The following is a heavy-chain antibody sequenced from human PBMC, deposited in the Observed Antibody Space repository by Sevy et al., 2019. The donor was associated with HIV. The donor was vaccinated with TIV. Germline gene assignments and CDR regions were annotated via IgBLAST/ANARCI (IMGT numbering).Heavy chain of an antibody. CDR1: EFTFSSYE. Sequence: GGSLRLSCAASEFTFSSYEMNWVRQAPGKGLEWVSYISSSGSLIYYEDSVKGRFTISRDNAKNSLYLQMNSLRAEDTAVYYCAGGVVIGTTFDYWGQGTLVTVSS. D-gene: IGHD3-22*01. J-gene: IGHJ4*02. CDR3: AGGVVIGTTFDY. CDR2: ISSSGSLI. V-gene: IGHV3-48*03.